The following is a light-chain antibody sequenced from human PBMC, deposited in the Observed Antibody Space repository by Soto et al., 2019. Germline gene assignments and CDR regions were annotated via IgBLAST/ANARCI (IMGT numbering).Light chain of an antibody. V-gene: IGKV1-27*01. CDR2: AAS. J-gene: IGKJ1*01. CDR1: QGISNY. Sequence: DIQMTQSPASVSSSVVERFTITCRASQGISNYLAWYQQKPGKVPKLLIYAASTLQSGVPSRFSGSGSGTDFTLTISSLQPEDVATYYCQKYNSAPKTFGQGTKVDI. CDR3: QKYNSAPKT.